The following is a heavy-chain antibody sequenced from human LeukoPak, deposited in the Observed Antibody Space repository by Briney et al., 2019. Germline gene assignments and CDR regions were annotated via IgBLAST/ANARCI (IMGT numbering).Heavy chain of an antibody. D-gene: IGHD1-26*01. CDR3: ARDEQWGLGGGDY. J-gene: IGHJ4*02. V-gene: IGHV3-23*01. CDR1: GFTFSSYA. Sequence: GGSLRLSCAASGFTFSSYAMSWVRQAPGKGLEWVSAISGSGGSTYYADSVKGRFTISRDNAKNSLYLQMNSLRAEDTAVYYCARDEQWGLGGGDYWGQGTLVTVSS. CDR2: ISGSGGST.